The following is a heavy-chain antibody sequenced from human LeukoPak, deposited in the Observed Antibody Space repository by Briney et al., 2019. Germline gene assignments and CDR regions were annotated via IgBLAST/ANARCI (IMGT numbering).Heavy chain of an antibody. CDR1: GESLRGYY. CDR3: ARRRWSSSSVIGY. CDR2: SNHSGST. V-gene: IGHV4-34*01. Sequence: SETLSLTCGVSGESLRGYYWSCIRQTPAKELEWIGESNHSGSTNYNPSLKSRVTISVDTSKSQFYLTLNSMTAADTAVYYCARRRWSSSSVIGYWGRGTRVTVST. J-gene: IGHJ4*01. D-gene: IGHD6-6*01.